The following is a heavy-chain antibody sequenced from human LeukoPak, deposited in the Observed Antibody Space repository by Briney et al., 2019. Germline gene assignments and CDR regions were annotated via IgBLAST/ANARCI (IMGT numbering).Heavy chain of an antibody. CDR2: SNAGNGNT. CDR3: ATEAYYYGSGSYYPNDNWFDP. CDR1: GYTFTSYA. Sequence: GASVKVSCKASGYTFTSYAMHWVRQAPGQRLEWMGWSNAGNGNTKYSQEFQGRVTITRDTSTDTAYMELSSLRSEDTAVYYCATEAYYYGSGSYYPNDNWFDPWGQGTLVTVSS. D-gene: IGHD3-10*01. V-gene: IGHV1-3*02. J-gene: IGHJ5*02.